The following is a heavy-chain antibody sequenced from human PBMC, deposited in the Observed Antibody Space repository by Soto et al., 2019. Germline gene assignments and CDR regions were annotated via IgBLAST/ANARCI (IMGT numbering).Heavy chain of an antibody. CDR3: ARDGQQLGLDY. J-gene: IGHJ4*02. D-gene: IGHD6-13*01. V-gene: IGHV4-59*12. CDR1: GGSISNYY. CDR2: IYYSGST. Sequence: SETLSLTCIVSGGSISNYYWSWIRQPPGKGLEWIGYIYYSGSTNYNPSLTSRVTISVDTSKNQFSLKLSSVTAADTAVYYCARDGQQLGLDYWGQGTLVTVS.